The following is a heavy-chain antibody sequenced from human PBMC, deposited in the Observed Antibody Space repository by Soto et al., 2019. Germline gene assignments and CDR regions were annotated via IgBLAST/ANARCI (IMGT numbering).Heavy chain of an antibody. J-gene: IGHJ6*03. D-gene: IGHD1-26*01. CDR1: GFTFSSYW. CDR3: ARVPVGTNYYYMDV. CDR2: INSDGSST. V-gene: IGHV3-74*01. Sequence: GGSLRLSCAASGFTFSSYWMHWVRQAPGKGLVWVSRINSDGSSTSYADSVKGRFTISRDNAKNTLYLQMNSLRAEDTAVYYCARVPVGTNYYYMDVWGKGTTVTVSS.